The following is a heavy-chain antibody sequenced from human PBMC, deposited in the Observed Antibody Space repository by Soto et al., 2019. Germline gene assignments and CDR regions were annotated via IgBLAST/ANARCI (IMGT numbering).Heavy chain of an antibody. CDR3: AKDFPNSYGMDV. V-gene: IGHV3-43*01. J-gene: IGHJ6*02. Sequence: GGSLRLSCAASGFSFDFYTMHWVRQVPGKGLEWVSLISWDGGTTSYAASVKGRFTVSRDKTKIPLYLQMNSLRTEDTALYYCAKDFPNSYGMDVWGQGTTVTVSS. CDR2: ISWDGGTT. CDR1: GFSFDFYT.